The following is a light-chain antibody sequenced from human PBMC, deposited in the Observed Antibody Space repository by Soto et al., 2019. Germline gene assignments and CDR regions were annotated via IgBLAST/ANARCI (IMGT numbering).Light chain of an antibody. CDR3: CSYAGSYDYV. J-gene: IGLJ1*01. CDR1: SSVVGGYNY. V-gene: IGLV2-11*01. Sequence: QSGLTQPRSVSGSPGQSVTISCTGTSSVVGGYNYVSWYQQHPGKAPKLMIYDVSKRPSGVPDRFSGSKSGNTASLTISGLQAEDEADYYCCSYAGSYDYVFGTGTKVTVL. CDR2: DVS.